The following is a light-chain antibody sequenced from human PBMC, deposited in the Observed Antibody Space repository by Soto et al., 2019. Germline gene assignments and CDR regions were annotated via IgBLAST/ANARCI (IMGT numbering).Light chain of an antibody. Sequence: QSVLTQPASVSGSPGQSITISCTGTSSDVGTYNLVSWYQQHPGKAPKLMIYEGSKRPSGVSNRFSGSKSGNTASLTISGLQAEDEADYYCCSYAANYVFGTGTKVTVL. CDR2: EGS. J-gene: IGLJ1*01. CDR3: CSYAANYV. V-gene: IGLV2-23*01. CDR1: SSDVGTYNL.